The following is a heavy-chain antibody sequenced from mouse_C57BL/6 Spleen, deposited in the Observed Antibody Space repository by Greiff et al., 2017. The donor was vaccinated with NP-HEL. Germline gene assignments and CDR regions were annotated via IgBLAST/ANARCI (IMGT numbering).Heavy chain of an antibody. CDR1: GYTFTSYW. Sequence: QVQLQQPGAELVKPGASVKLSCKASGYTFTSYWMQWVKQRPGQGLEWIGEIDPSDSYTNYNQKFKGKATLTVDTSSSTAYMQLSSLTSEDSAVYYCARKNYGSSSWYFDVWGTGTTVTVSS. V-gene: IGHV1-50*01. D-gene: IGHD1-1*01. CDR3: ARKNYGSSSWYFDV. J-gene: IGHJ1*03. CDR2: IDPSDSYT.